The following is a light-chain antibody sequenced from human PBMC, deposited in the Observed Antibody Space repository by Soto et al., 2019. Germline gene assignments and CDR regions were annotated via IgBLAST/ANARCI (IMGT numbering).Light chain of an antibody. J-gene: IGKJ2*01. V-gene: IGKV1-5*03. Sequence: DIQMTQSPSTLSASVGDRVTTTCRASQSIGRWLAWYQQKPGKAPKLLIYKASSLESGVPSRFSGSGSETEFTLTISSLQPDDFATYYCQQYNDFHTFGQGTKLETK. CDR1: QSIGRW. CDR3: QQYNDFHT. CDR2: KAS.